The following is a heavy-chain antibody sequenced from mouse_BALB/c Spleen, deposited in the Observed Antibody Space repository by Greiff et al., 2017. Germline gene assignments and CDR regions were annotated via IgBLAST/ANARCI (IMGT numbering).Heavy chain of an antibody. CDR3: ARSPSTMITTAWFAY. D-gene: IGHD2-4*01. CDR1: GFTFSSFG. CDR2: ISSGSSTI. Sequence: DVKLVESGGGLVQPGGSRKLSCAASGFTFSSFGMHWVRQAPEKGLEWVAYISSGSSTIYYADTVKGRFTISRDNPKNTLFLQMTSLRSEDTAMYYCARSPSTMITTAWFAYWGQGTLVTVSA. V-gene: IGHV5-17*02. J-gene: IGHJ3*01.